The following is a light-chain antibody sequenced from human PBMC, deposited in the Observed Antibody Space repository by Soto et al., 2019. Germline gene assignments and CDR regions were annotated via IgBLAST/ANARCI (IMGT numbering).Light chain of an antibody. CDR2: DAS. J-gene: IGKJ4*01. V-gene: IGKV3-11*01. CDR3: QKRSKWPST. Sequence: EIVLTQSPAPLSLSPGNRATLSCRASQRVSGYLAWYQQKPGQAPRLLIYDASHRGTGIPARFSGIGSRTDFTLFITSLETEDFSVYYCQKRSKWPSTFGRGTKVDI. CDR1: QRVSGY.